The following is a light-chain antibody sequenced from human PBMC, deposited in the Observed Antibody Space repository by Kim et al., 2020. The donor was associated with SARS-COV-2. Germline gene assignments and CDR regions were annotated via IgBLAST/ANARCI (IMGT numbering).Light chain of an antibody. CDR3: QKYDGAPWT. J-gene: IGKJ1*01. CDR1: QGIAHY. Sequence: GDRVTINCRASQGIAHYLAWYQQKPGKVPKLLIYAASALQAGVPSRFSGSGSGTDFTLTISSLQPEDVATYYCQKYDGAPWTFGQGTKVDIK. CDR2: AAS. V-gene: IGKV1-27*01.